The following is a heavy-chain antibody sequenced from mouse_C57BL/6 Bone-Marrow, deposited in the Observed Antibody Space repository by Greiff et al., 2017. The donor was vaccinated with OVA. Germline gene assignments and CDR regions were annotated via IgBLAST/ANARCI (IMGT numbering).Heavy chain of an antibody. D-gene: IGHD2-10*02. CDR2: INSDGGST. CDR1: EYEFPSHD. V-gene: IGHV5-2*03. J-gene: IGHJ3*01. CDR3: ARPSPSRGFAY. Sequence: EVKVEESGGGLVQPGESLKLSCESNEYEFPSHDMSWVRKTPEKRLELVAAINSDGGSTYYPDTMERRFIITRDNTKKTLYLQMSSLRSEDTALYYCARPSPSRGFAYWGQGTLVTVSA.